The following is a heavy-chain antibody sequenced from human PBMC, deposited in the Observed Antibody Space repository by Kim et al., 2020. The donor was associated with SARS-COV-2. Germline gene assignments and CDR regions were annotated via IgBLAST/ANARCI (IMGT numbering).Heavy chain of an antibody. V-gene: IGHV4-59*01. D-gene: IGHD6-13*01. CDR3: ARTSSWRGRGYYYYGMDV. CDR2: IYYSGST. J-gene: IGHJ6*02. Sequence: SETLSLTCTVSGGSISSYYWSWIRQPPGKGLEWIGYIYYSGSTNYNPSLKSRVTISVDTSKNQFSLKLSSVTAADTAVYYCARTSSWRGRGYYYYGMDVWGQGTTVTVSS. CDR1: GGSISSYY.